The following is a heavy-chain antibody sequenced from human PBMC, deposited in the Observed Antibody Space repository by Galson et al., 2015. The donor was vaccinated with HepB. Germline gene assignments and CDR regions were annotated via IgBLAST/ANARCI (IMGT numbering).Heavy chain of an antibody. Sequence: SVKVSCKASGGTFSSYAISWVRQAPGQGLEWMGGIIPIFGTANYAQKFQGRVTITADESTSTAYMELSSLRSEDTAVYYCARGGSGSHAAAYYFDYWGQGTLVTVSS. CDR3: ARGGSGSHAAAYYFDY. CDR1: GGTFSSYA. D-gene: IGHD1-26*01. CDR2: IIPIFGTA. J-gene: IGHJ4*02. V-gene: IGHV1-69*13.